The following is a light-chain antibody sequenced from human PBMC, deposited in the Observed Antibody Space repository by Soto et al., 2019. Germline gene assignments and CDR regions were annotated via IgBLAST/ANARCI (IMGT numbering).Light chain of an antibody. Sequence: TGXSSNIGAGYDVHWYQQLPGTAPKLLIXGNSNRPSGVPDRFSGSKSGTSASLAITGLQAEDEADYYCQSYDSSLSGSVFGGGTKLTVL. V-gene: IGLV1-40*01. CDR3: QSYDSSLSGSV. CDR2: GNS. CDR1: SSNIGAGYD. J-gene: IGLJ3*02.